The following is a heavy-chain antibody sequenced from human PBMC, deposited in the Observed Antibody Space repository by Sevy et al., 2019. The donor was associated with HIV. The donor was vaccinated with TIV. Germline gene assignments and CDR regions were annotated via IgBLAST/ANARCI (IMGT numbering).Heavy chain of an antibody. CDR3: AKGITITLLDLDAFDI. CDR1: GFTFSSFA. D-gene: IGHD3-10*01. J-gene: IGHJ3*02. Sequence: GGSLRLSCAASGFTFSSFAMTWVRQAPGKGLEWVSAIRGSGDNTYSADSVKRRFTISRDNSKNTLYLQMNSLRAEDTAVYYCAKGITITLLDLDAFDIWGQGTMVTVSS. CDR2: IRGSGDNT. V-gene: IGHV3-23*01.